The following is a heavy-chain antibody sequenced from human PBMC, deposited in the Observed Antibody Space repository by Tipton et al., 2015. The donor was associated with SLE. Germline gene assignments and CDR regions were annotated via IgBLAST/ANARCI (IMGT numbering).Heavy chain of an antibody. CDR2: IYYSGST. V-gene: IGHV4-59*01. CDR3: ARGGRRDFDL. CDR1: GGSISSYY. J-gene: IGHJ2*01. D-gene: IGHD1-26*01. Sequence: TLSLTCTVSGGSISSYYWSWIRQPPGKGLEWIGYIYYSGSTNYNPSLKSRVTISVDTSKNQFSLKLSSVTAADTAVYYCARGGRRDFDLWGRGTLVTVSS.